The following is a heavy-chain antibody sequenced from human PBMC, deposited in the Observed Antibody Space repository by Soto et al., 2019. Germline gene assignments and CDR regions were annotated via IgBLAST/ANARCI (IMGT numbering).Heavy chain of an antibody. CDR1: GGSISSYY. Sequence: SETLSLTCTVSGGSISSYYWSWIRQPPGKGLEWIGYIYYSGSTNYNPSLKSRVTISVDTSKNQFSLKLSSVTAADTAVYYCARDFWSSSKLWRGFDPWGQGTLGTVSS. CDR3: ARDFWSSSKLWRGFDP. V-gene: IGHV4-59*01. J-gene: IGHJ5*02. CDR2: IYYSGST. D-gene: IGHD3-3*01.